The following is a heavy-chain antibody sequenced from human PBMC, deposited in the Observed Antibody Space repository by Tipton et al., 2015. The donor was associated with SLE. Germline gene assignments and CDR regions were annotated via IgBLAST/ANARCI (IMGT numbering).Heavy chain of an antibody. D-gene: IGHD3-10*01. CDR1: GGSISSHY. Sequence: TLSLTCTVSGGSISSHYWSWIRQPPGKGLEWIGYIYYSGSTNYNPSLKSRVTISVDTSKNQFSLKLSSVTAADTAVYYCARVRATVIRGVQFYFYGMEVWGQGTTVTVSS. CDR3: ARVRATVIRGVQFYFYGMEV. CDR2: IYYSGST. J-gene: IGHJ6*02. V-gene: IGHV4-59*11.